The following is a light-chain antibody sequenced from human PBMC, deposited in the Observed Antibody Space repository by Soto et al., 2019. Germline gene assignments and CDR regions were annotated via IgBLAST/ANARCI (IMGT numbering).Light chain of an antibody. CDR2: GAS. J-gene: IGKJ1*01. CDR3: QQYGNSPRT. Sequence: EIVLTQSPGTLSLSPGERATLSCRASQSVSSSNLAWYQQKPGQAPRLLIYGASSRATGIPDRFSGSGSGTDFSLSINRLEPEDFAVYYCQQYGNSPRTFGQGTKVEIK. CDR1: QSVSSSN. V-gene: IGKV3-20*01.